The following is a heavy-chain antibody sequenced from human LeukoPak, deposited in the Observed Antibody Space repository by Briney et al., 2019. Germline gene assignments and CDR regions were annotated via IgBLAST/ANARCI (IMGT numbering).Heavy chain of an antibody. CDR3: AKDSIVVVPAPYYFDY. CDR2: ISGSGGST. Sequence: GGSLRLSCAASGFTFSSYAMSWVRQAPGKGLEWVSAISGSGGSTYYADSVKGRFTISRDNSKNTLYLQMNSLRAEDTAVYYCAKDSIVVVPAPYYFDYWGQGTLVTVSS. D-gene: IGHD2-2*01. J-gene: IGHJ4*02. V-gene: IGHV3-23*01. CDR1: GFTFSSYA.